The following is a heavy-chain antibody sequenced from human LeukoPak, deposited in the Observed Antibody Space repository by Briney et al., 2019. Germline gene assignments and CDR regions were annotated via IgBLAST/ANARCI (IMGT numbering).Heavy chain of an antibody. D-gene: IGHD3-16*02. CDR1: GGSIRSSSYY. CDR3: ARHHYVWGSYRSDFDY. V-gene: IGHV4-39*01. J-gene: IGHJ4*02. CDR2: IYYSGST. Sequence: PSETLSLTCTVSGGSIRSSSYYWGWIRQPPGKGLEWIGSIYYSGSTYYNASLKSRGTISVDTSKNQFSLKLSSVTAADTAVYYCARHHYVWGSYRSDFDYWGQGTLVTVSS.